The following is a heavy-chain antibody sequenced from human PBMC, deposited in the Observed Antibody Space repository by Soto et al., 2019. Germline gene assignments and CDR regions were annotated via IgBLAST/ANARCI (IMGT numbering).Heavy chain of an antibody. V-gene: IGHV5-51*01. Sequence: GESLKISCKGPGYSFTSYWIGWVSQLSGKGLEWRGIIYPGDSDTSYSRSLQGQVTISSDKSISTAYLQRSSLKASDTAMYYCARAVTGPLHPYHFDYWGQGTLVTVSS. CDR3: ARAVTGPLHPYHFDY. CDR2: IYPGDSDT. J-gene: IGHJ4*02. CDR1: GYSFTSYW. D-gene: IGHD1-20*01.